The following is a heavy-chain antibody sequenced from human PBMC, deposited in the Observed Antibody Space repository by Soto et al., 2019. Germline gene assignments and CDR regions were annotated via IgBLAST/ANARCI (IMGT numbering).Heavy chain of an antibody. J-gene: IGHJ4*02. CDR3: VRPNFGALTHFDF. V-gene: IGHV5-51*01. CDR1: GYTFTNYW. Sequence: GESLKISCKAIGYTFTNYWIGWARQTPGKGLEWMGIIFPGDSDTRYNPSFEGQVTVSADESISTAYLQWNTLKASDTAMYYCVRPNFGALTHFDFWGQGTLVTVSS. D-gene: IGHD3-16*01. CDR2: IFPGDSDT.